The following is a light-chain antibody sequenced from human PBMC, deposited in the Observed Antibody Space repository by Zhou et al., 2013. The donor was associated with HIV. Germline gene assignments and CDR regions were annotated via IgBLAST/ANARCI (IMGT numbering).Light chain of an antibody. V-gene: IGKV3-15*01. CDR3: QHYGVSPYT. CDR1: QSVSTN. Sequence: EIVMTQSPATLSVSPGERATLSLSCRASQSVSTNLAWYQQKPGQAPRLLIYGASTRANVIPARFNGSGSGTEFTLTISRLEPEDFAVYYCQHYGVSPYTFGPGTKLEI. J-gene: IGKJ2*01. CDR2: GAS.